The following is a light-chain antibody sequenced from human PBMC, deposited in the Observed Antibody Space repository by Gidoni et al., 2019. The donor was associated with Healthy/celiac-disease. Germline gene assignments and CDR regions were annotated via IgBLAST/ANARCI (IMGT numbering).Light chain of an antibody. CDR1: QSISSY. Sequence: DIQLTQSPSSLPASVGDRVTITCRASQSISSYVNWYQQKPGKAPKLLIYAASSLQSGVPSRFSGSGSGTDFTLTISSLQPEDFATYYCQQSYSTPQTFGHXTKVDIK. V-gene: IGKV1-39*01. CDR3: QQSYSTPQT. CDR2: AAS. J-gene: IGKJ3*01.